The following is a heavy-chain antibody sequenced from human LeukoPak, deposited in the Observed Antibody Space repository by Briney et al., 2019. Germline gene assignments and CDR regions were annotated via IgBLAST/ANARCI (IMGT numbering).Heavy chain of an antibody. Sequence: PSETLSLTCAVSGYSISSGYYWGWIRQPPGKGLEWIGSIYHSGSTYYNPSLKSRVTISVDTSKNQFSLKLSSVTAADTAVYYCARLEVRMVRGVPFDYWGQGTLVTVSS. CDR2: IYHSGST. J-gene: IGHJ4*02. CDR1: GYSISSGYY. CDR3: ARLEVRMVRGVPFDY. V-gene: IGHV4-38-2*01. D-gene: IGHD3-10*01.